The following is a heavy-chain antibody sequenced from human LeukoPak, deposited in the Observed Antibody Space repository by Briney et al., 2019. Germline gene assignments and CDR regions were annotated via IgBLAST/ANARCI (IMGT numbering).Heavy chain of an antibody. CDR1: GFTFSYYT. V-gene: IGHV3-21*01. D-gene: IGHD2-2*01. CDR2: ISLISSNYI. Sequence: GGSLRLSCAASGFTFSYYTMNWVRQAPGKGLEWVSCISLISSNYIHYADSVKGRFTISRDNAKNSLYLQMNSLRAGDTAVYYCARNLPAADYWGQGTLVTVSS. CDR3: ARNLPAADY. J-gene: IGHJ4*02.